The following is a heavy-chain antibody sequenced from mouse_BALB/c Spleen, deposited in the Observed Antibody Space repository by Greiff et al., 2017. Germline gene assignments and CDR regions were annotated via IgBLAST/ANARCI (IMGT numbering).Heavy chain of an antibody. V-gene: IGHV5-17*02. CDR3: ARWGYGSSSYYFDY. J-gene: IGHJ2*01. Sequence: EVQGVESGGGLVQPGGSRKLSCAASGFTFSSFGMHWVRQAPEKGLEWVAYISSGSSTIYYADTVKGRFTISRDNPKNTLFLQMTSLRSEDTAMYYCARWGYGSSSYYFDYWGQGTTLTVSS. D-gene: IGHD1-1*01. CDR1: GFTFSSFG. CDR2: ISSGSSTI.